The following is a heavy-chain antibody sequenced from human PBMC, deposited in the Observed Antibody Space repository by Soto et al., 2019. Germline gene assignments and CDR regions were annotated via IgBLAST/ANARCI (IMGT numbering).Heavy chain of an antibody. J-gene: IGHJ4*02. V-gene: IGHV1-69*13. CDR3: ARDLSIAARTWDY. D-gene: IGHD6-6*01. CDR1: GGTFSSYA. CDR2: IIPIFGTT. Sequence: GASVKVSCKASGGTFSSYAISWVRQAPGQGLEWMGGIIPIFGTTNYAQKFQGRVTMTADASTSTAYMELRSLRSDDTAVYYCARDLSIAARTWDYWGQGILVTVSS.